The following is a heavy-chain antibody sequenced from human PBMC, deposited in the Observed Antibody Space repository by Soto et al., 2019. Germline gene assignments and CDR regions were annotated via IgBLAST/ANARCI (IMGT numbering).Heavy chain of an antibody. Sequence: SETLSLTCTVSGGSISSGGYYGSWIRQHPGKGLEWIGYIYYSGSTYYNPSLKSRVTISVDTSKNQFSLKLSSVSAADTPVYSLASGGDNYDSSGSPLWGQGALVTVSS. CDR3: ASGGDNYDSSGSPL. CDR1: GGSISSGGYY. J-gene: IGHJ4*02. D-gene: IGHD3-22*01. CDR2: IYYSGST. V-gene: IGHV4-31*03.